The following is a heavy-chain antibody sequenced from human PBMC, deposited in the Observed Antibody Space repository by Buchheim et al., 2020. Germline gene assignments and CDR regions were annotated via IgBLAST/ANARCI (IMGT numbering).Heavy chain of an antibody. J-gene: IGHJ5*02. V-gene: IGHV3-7*01. CDR3: ARFSSAVVYAGMYNWFDP. Sequence: EVQLVESGGGLVQPGGSLRLSCAASGFTFSSYWMSWVRQAPGKGLEWVANIKQDGCEKYYVDSVKGRFTISRDNAKNSLYLQMNSLRAEDTAVYYCARFSSAVVYAGMYNWFDPWGQGTL. CDR1: GFTFSSYW. CDR2: IKQDGCEK. D-gene: IGHD2-8*02.